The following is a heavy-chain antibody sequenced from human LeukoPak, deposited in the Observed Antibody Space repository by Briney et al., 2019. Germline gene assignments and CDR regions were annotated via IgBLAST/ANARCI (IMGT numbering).Heavy chain of an antibody. J-gene: IGHJ3*02. V-gene: IGHV4-4*07. D-gene: IGHD7-27*01. CDR3: ASYWGIDAFDI. CDR1: GGSISSYY. CDR2: IYASGST. Sequence: PSETLSLTCTVSGGSISSYYWSWIRQPAGKGLEWIGRIYASGSTNYNPSLKSRVTVSVDTSKNQLSLKLTSVTAADTAVYYCASYWGIDAFDIWGQGTMVTVSS.